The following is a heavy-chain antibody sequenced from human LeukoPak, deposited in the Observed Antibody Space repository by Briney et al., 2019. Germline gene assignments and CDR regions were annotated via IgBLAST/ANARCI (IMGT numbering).Heavy chain of an antibody. D-gene: IGHD2-15*01. Sequence: ASVKVSCKASGGTFSSYAISWVRQAPGQGLEWMGRIIPILGIANYAQKFQGRVTITADKSTSTAYMELSSLRSEDTAVYYCARGVHSDIVVVVAATWDLFDPWGQGTLVTVSS. CDR3: ARGVHSDIVVVVAATWDLFDP. V-gene: IGHV1-69*04. J-gene: IGHJ5*02. CDR2: IIPILGIA. CDR1: GGTFSSYA.